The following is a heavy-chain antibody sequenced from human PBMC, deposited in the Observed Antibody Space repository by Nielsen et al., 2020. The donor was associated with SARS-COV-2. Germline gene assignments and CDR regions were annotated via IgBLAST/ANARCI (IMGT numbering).Heavy chain of an antibody. J-gene: IGHJ4*02. Sequence: SETLSLTCTVSGGSISSSSYYWGWIRQPPGKGLEWIGSIYYSGSTYYNPSLKSRVTISVDTSKNQFSLKLSSVTAADTAVYYCASLPLVFSSGWRSYFDYWGQGTLVTVSS. D-gene: IGHD6-19*01. CDR1: GGSISSSSYY. V-gene: IGHV4-39*07. CDR2: IYYSGST. CDR3: ASLPLVFSSGWRSYFDY.